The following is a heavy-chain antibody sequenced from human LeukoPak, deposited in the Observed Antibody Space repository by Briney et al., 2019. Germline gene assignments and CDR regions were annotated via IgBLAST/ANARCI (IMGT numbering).Heavy chain of an antibody. J-gene: IGHJ3*02. V-gene: IGHV3-9*01. CDR1: GFTFDDYA. CDR2: ISWNSGSI. CDR3: AKDLRRLLWFGDAIGHDAFDI. D-gene: IGHD3-10*01. Sequence: PGGSLRLSCAASGFTFDDYAMHWVRQAPGKGLEWVSGISWNSGSIGYADSVKGRFTISRDNAKNSLYLQMNSLRAEDTALYYCAKDLRRLLWFGDAIGHDAFDIWGQGTMVTVSS.